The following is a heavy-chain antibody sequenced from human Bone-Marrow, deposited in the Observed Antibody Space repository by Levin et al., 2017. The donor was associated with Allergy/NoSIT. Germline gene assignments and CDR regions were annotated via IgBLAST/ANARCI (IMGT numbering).Heavy chain of an antibody. D-gene: IGHD1-1*01. Sequence: GASVKVSCKTSGYTFSDFYMHWVRQAPGQGLEWMGWISPRSGDTDYAQKFQGRVTMTRDTSITTSYMALTRLRSDDTALDYCTRGPATASNWPLGTFDIWGQGTMVTVSS. CDR1: GYTFSDFY. V-gene: IGHV1-2*02. J-gene: IGHJ3*02. CDR2: ISPRSGDT. CDR3: TRGPATASNWPLGTFDI.